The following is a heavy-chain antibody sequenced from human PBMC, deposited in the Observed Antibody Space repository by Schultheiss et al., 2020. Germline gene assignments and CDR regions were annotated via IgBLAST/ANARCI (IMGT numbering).Heavy chain of an antibody. V-gene: IGHV4-59*01. J-gene: IGHJ2*01. CDR1: GGSFSGYY. CDR3: ARGLDYGDYPPLHWYFDL. Sequence: SETLSLTCAVYGGSFSGYYWSWIRQPPGKGLEWIGYIYYSGSTYYNPSLKSRVTISVDTSKNQFSLKLSSVTAADTAVYYCARGLDYGDYPPLHWYFDLWGRGTLVTVSS. CDR2: IYYSGST. D-gene: IGHD4-17*01.